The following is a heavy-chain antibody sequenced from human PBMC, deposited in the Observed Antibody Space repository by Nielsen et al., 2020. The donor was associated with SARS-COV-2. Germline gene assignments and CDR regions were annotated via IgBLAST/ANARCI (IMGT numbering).Heavy chain of an antibody. V-gene: IGHV3-23*01. CDR3: VKEHDSPSGY. CDR1: GFTFSSYA. Sequence: GASLKISCAASGFTFSSYAMSWVRQAPGKGLEWVSSISSSGATTDYADSVKGRFTISRDTSMSTLYLQMDSLTADDAAMYHCVKEHDSPSGYWGPGTLVTVSS. D-gene: IGHD3-22*01. CDR2: ISSSGATT. J-gene: IGHJ4*02.